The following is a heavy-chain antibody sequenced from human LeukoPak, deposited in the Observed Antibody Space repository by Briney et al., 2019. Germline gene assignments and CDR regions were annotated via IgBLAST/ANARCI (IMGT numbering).Heavy chain of an antibody. J-gene: IGHJ6*03. CDR1: GFTFDDYA. V-gene: IGHV3-9*01. CDR3: AKDKRPPENDSSGYYYVYYYYMDV. D-gene: IGHD3-22*01. Sequence: GGSLRLSCAASGFTFDDYAMHWVRQAPGKGLEWVSGISWNSGSIGYADSVKGRFTISRDNAKNSLYLQMNSLRAEDTALYYCAKDKRPPENDSSGYYYVYYYYMDVWGKGTTVTVSS. CDR2: ISWNSGSI.